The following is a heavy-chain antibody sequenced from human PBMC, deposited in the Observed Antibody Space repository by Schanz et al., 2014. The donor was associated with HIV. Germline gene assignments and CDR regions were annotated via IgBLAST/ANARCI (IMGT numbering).Heavy chain of an antibody. J-gene: IGHJ4*02. D-gene: IGHD6-19*01. CDR1: GFTFSRYW. Sequence: EQLVESGGGVVQPGGSLRLSCAASGFTFSRYWMTWVRQAPGKGLEWVANIRQDGGEKYYVDSVKGRFNISRDNAKNSLYLQMNSLRDEDTAVYYCARALTYRGYSSGWYVLDYWGQGTLVTVSS. CDR3: ARALTYRGYSSGWYVLDY. CDR2: IRQDGGEK. V-gene: IGHV3-7*01.